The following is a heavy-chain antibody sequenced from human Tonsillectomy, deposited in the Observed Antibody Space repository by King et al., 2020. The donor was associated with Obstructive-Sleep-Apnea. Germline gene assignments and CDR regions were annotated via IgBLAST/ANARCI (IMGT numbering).Heavy chain of an antibody. CDR3: ARHRLTAPWGEFDY. V-gene: IGHV5-10-1*03. CDR1: GYGLSIYW. Sequence: VQLVESGAEVKKPGESLRISCKGSGYGLSIYWISWVRQLPGKGLEWMGRIDPGDSYTNYSPSFQGHVTISADRSITTAYLQWNILKASDTAMYYCARHRLTAPWGEFDYWGQGTLVTVSS. CDR2: IDPGDSYT. D-gene: IGHD3-16*01. J-gene: IGHJ4*02.